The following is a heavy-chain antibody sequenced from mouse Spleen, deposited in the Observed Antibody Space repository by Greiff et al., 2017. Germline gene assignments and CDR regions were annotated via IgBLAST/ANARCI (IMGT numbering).Heavy chain of an antibody. V-gene: IGHV1-81*01. CDR2: IYPRSGNT. CDR3: ARGDITTVVAPDV. D-gene: IGHD1-1*01. CDR1: GYTFTSYG. Sequence: QVHVKQSGAELARPGASVKLSCKASGYTFTSYGISWVKQRTGQGLEWIGEIYPRSGNTYYNEKFKGKATLTADKSSSTAYMELRSLTSEDSAVYFCARGDITTVVAPDVWGAGTTVTVSS. J-gene: IGHJ1*01.